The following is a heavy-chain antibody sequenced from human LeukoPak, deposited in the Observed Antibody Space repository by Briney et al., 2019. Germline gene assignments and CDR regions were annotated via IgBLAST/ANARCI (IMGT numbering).Heavy chain of an antibody. D-gene: IGHD3-22*01. CDR1: GYIFTNYY. V-gene: IGHV1-46*01. CDR2: INPSGGGT. Sequence: ASVKVSCKASGYIFTNYYMNWVRQAPGQGLEWMGIINPSGGGTSYAQKFQGRVTMTRDKSTSTVYMELSRLRSDDTAVYYCAGTSDSSGYDYWGQGTLVTVSS. J-gene: IGHJ4*02. CDR3: AGTSDSSGYDY.